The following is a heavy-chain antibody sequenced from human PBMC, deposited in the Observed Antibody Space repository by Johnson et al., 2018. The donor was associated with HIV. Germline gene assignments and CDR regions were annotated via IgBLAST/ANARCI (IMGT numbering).Heavy chain of an antibody. V-gene: IGHV3-43*01. CDR2: ISWDGGST. D-gene: IGHD4-23*01. Sequence: EVQLVESGGVVVQPGGSLRLSCAASGFTFDDYTMHWVRQAPGKGLEWVSLISWDGGSTYYADSVKGRFTISRDNSKNSLYLQMNSLRTEDTALYYCVKGRRWLPYGGAFDIWGQGTMVTVSS. J-gene: IGHJ3*02. CDR3: VKGRRWLPYGGAFDI. CDR1: GFTFDDYT.